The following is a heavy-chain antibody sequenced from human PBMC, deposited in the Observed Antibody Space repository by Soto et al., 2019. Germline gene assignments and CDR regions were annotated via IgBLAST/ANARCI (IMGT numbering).Heavy chain of an antibody. D-gene: IGHD1-26*01. CDR1: GFNFGFYA. V-gene: IGHV3-30*03. J-gene: IGHJ4*02. CDR2: ISFDGSNK. CDR3: ARDRYPFDY. Sequence: GGSLRLSCAASGFNFGFYAMHWFRRAPGKGLEWVAVISFDGSNKYYADSVKGRITVSRDNSKNTLYLQMISLRAEDTAVYYCARDRYPFDYWGQGTLVTVSS.